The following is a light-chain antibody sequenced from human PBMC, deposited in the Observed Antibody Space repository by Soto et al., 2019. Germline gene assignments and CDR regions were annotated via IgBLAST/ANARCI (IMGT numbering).Light chain of an antibody. CDR2: EVN. CDR3: NSHGGSNNFWV. V-gene: IGLV2-8*02. Sequence: QSVLTQPPSASRSPGQSVTISCTGTSSDVGAYNSVSWYQQHPGKAPRLMIYEVNKRPSGVPDRFSGSKSGNMASLTVSGLQAEDEADYYCNSHGGSNNFWVFGGGTKVTVL. J-gene: IGLJ3*02. CDR1: SSDVGAYNS.